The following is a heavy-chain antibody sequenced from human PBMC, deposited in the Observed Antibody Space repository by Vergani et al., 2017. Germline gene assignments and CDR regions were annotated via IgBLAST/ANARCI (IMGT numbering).Heavy chain of an antibody. Sequence: QVQLLESGPGLVKPSQTLSLTCTVSGGSISSDSYYWSWIRQPAGKGLEWIGRVYTSGSTNYNPSLKSRVTISVDTSKNQFSLKLSSVTAADTAVYYCATLRDGYIDYWGQGTLVTVSS. CDR1: GGSISSDSYY. J-gene: IGHJ4*02. CDR3: ATLRDGYIDY. V-gene: IGHV4-61*02. CDR2: VYTSGST. D-gene: IGHD5-24*01.